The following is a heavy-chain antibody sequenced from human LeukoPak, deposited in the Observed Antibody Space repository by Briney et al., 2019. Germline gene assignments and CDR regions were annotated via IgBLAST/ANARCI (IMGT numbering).Heavy chain of an antibody. J-gene: IGHJ4*02. D-gene: IGHD3-9*01. Sequence: GGSLRLSCAAPGFTFSSYAMSWVRQAPGKGLEWVSAISGSGGSTYYADSVKGRFTISRDNSKNTLYLQMNSLRAEDTAVYYCAKDASRILRYFDWLLDYWGQGTLVTVSS. V-gene: IGHV3-23*01. CDR3: AKDASRILRYFDWLLDY. CDR1: GFTFSSYA. CDR2: ISGSGGST.